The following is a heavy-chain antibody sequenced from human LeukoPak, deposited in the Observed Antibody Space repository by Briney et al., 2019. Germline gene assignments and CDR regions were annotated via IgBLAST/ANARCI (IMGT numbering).Heavy chain of an antibody. CDR2: INPNSGGT. J-gene: IGHJ4*02. V-gene: IGHV1-2*02. D-gene: IGHD3-22*01. Sequence: ASVKVSCKASGYTFTGYYMHWVRQAPGQGLEWMGWINPNSGGTNYAQKFQGRVTMTRDTSISTAYMELSRLRSDDTAVYYCARESRDYYDSSGYYYLFDYWGQGTLVTVSS. CDR1: GYTFTGYY. CDR3: ARESRDYYDSSGYYYLFDY.